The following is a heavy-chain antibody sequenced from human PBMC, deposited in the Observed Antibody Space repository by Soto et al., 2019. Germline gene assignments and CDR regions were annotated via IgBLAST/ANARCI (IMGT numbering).Heavy chain of an antibody. CDR2: IWFDGSKK. D-gene: IGHD5-12*01. CDR1: GFTFGRSG. Sequence: QVQMVESGGGVVQPGTSLRLSCVASGFTFGRSGMHWVRQAPGGALEWVAIIWFDGSKKYYADSVKGRLTVSRDNSKNSLYLQMESLRGDYTAVYYSERDLNTGYIDYWGQGNLVSVSS. V-gene: IGHV3-33*01. CDR3: ERDLNTGYIDY. J-gene: IGHJ4*02.